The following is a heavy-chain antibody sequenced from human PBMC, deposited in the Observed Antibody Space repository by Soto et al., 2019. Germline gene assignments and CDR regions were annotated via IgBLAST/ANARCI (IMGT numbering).Heavy chain of an antibody. J-gene: IGHJ5*02. CDR2: IYYSGST. CDR3: ARTEGSSWITDWFAP. D-gene: IGHD6-13*01. V-gene: IGHV4-59*11. Sequence: SEPLSLTYTVAGGSIVSLYWSWIRQPTGKGLEWIGYIYYSGSTNYNPSLKSRVTISVDTSKNQFSLKLSSVTAADTAVYYCARTEGSSWITDWFAPWGQGTLVTVSS. CDR1: GGSIVSLY.